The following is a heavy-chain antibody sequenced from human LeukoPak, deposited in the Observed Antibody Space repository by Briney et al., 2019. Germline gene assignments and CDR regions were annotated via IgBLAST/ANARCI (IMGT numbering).Heavy chain of an antibody. CDR3: ARDVGASNFDY. D-gene: IGHD1-26*01. CDR2: IYTSGAT. J-gene: IGHJ4*02. Sequence: NPSETLSLTCSVSGDSISSYYWSWIRQPAGKGLEWIGRIYTSGATKYSASLKSRVTISVDKSKSQLSLKLRSVTAADTAVYYCARDVGASNFDYWGQGTLVTVSS. V-gene: IGHV4-4*07. CDR1: GDSISSYY.